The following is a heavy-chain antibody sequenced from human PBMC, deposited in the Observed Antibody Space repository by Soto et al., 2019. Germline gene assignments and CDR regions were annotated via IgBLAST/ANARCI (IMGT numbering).Heavy chain of an antibody. D-gene: IGHD1-26*01. Sequence: GASVKVSCKASGGTFSSYAISWVRQAPGQGLEWMGGIIPIFGTANYAQKFQGRVTITADKSTSTAYMELSSLRSEDTAVYYCARSSGSYLGMDVWGQGTTVTVSS. CDR3: ARSSGSYLGMDV. CDR2: IIPIFGTA. CDR1: GGTFSSYA. J-gene: IGHJ6*02. V-gene: IGHV1-69*06.